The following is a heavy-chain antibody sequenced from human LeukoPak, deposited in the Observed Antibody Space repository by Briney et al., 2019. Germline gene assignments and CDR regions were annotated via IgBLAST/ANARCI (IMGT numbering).Heavy chain of an antibody. CDR3: ARDQWLVHAFDI. D-gene: IGHD6-19*01. V-gene: IGHV3-21*01. CDR2: ISSSSSYI. Sequence: GSLRLSCAASGFTFSSYSMNWVRQAPGKGLEWVSSISSSSSYIYYADSVKGRFTISRDNAKNSLYLQMNSLRAEDTAVYYCARDQWLVHAFDIWGQGTMVTVSS. J-gene: IGHJ3*02. CDR1: GFTFSSYS.